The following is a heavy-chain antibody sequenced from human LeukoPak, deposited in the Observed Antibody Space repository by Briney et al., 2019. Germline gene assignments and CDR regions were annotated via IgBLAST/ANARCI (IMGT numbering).Heavy chain of an antibody. J-gene: IGHJ5*02. CDR2: INPSGGST. CDR3: ARSRWAAAALFDP. Sequence: ASVKVSCKASGYTFTSYYMHWVRQAPGQGLEWMGIINPSGGSTSYAQKFQGRVTMTRDTSTSTVYMELSSLRSDDTAVYYCARSRWAAAALFDPWGQGTLATVSS. V-gene: IGHV1-46*01. CDR1: GYTFTSYY. D-gene: IGHD6-13*01.